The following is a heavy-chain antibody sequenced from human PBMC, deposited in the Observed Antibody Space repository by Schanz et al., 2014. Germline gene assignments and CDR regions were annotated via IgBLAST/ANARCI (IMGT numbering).Heavy chain of an antibody. V-gene: IGHV1-2*02. CDR1: GYTFTSHG. J-gene: IGHJ4*02. D-gene: IGHD1-26*01. CDR3: ARDRDQWDGNFCDF. Sequence: QVQLVQSGTEVKKPGASVKVSCKASGYTFTSHGISWVRQAPGQGLEWLGWINPNSGATSSAQKFQGRVTMTRDTSITTAYMDLSGLTSDDTAVYYCARDRDQWDGNFCDFWGQGTLVTVSS. CDR2: INPNSGAT.